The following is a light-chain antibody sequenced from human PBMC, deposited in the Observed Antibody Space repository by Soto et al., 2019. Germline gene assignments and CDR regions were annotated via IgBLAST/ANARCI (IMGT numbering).Light chain of an antibody. CDR2: GNT. V-gene: IGLV1-40*01. Sequence: QSVLTQPPSVSGAPGQRVTISCTGSSSNFGAGYDVHWYLQLPGTAPKLLIYGNTNRPSGVPDRFSGSKSGSSASLAITALQAEDEADYYCQSHDSSLHASVFGTGTKVTVL. CDR1: SSNFGAGYD. J-gene: IGLJ1*01. CDR3: QSHDSSLHASV.